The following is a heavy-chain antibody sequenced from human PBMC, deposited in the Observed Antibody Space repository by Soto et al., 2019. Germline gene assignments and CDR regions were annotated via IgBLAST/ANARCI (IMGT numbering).Heavy chain of an antibody. J-gene: IGHJ6*01. V-gene: IGHV1-69*12. CDR2: IIPIFGTA. D-gene: IGHD5-12*01. CDR1: GGTFSSYA. CDR3: ARIVPIGPRGRTIVATIRDGMDV. Sequence: QDQLVQSGAEVKKPGSSVKVSCKASGGTFSSYAISWVRQAPGQGLEWMGGIIPIFGTANYAQKFQGRVTFTAAESTSTAYMELSSLRSEDTAVYYCARIVPIGPRGRTIVATIRDGMDVWGQGTTVTVSS.